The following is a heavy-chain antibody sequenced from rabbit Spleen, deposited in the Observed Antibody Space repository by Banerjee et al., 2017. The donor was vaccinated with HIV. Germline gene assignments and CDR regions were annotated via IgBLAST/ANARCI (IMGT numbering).Heavy chain of an antibody. J-gene: IGHJ6*01. CDR3: ARDTGSSFSSYGMDL. V-gene: IGHV1S40*01. D-gene: IGHD8-1*01. CDR1: GFSFSSTYY. CDR2: IYAGSGGGT. Sequence: QSLEESGGDLVKPGASLTLTCTASGFSFSSTYYMCWVRQAPGKGLEWIACIYAGSGGGTYSATWAKGRFTISKTSSTTVTLQMTSLTAADTATYFCARDTGSSFSSYGMDLWGQGTLVTVS.